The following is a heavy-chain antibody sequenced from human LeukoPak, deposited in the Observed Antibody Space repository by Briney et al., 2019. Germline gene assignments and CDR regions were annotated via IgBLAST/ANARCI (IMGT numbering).Heavy chain of an antibody. V-gene: IGHV3-23*01. CDR3: ARDYPTFGGVTIFDY. CDR1: GFTFSSYA. Sequence: GGFLRLSCAASGFTFSSYAMSWVRQAPGKGLEWVSDITRRGGNAYYADSVKGRFTISRDNSKNTLYLHMNSLRPEDTVVYCCARDYPTFGGVTIFDYWAQGTLLSVSS. D-gene: IGHD3-3*01. J-gene: IGHJ4*02. CDR2: ITRRGGNA.